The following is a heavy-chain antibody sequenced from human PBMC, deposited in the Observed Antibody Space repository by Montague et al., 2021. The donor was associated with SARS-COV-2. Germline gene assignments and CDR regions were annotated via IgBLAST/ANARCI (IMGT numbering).Heavy chain of an antibody. J-gene: IGHJ4*02. CDR2: IYRGGSP. V-gene: IGHV4-61*02. Sequence: TLSLTCTVSGGSISRGYYYWSWIRLPVGKVLECVGRIYRGGSPYYQPSLGSRAVLSVDTSKNQFSMKMTTVAAADAALYYGAGGVDTVVVTGTGGFDAWGQGTLVIVSS. D-gene: IGHD5-18*01. CDR1: GGSISRGYYY. CDR3: AGGVDTVVVTGTGGFDA.